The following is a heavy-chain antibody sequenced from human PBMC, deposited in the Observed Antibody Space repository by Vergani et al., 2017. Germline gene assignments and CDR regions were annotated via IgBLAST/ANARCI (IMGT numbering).Heavy chain of an antibody. CDR2: ISSSSSYI. D-gene: IGHD3-3*01. Sequence: EVQLVESGGGLDKPGGSLRLSCAASGFTFSSYSMNWVRQAPGKGLEWVSSISSSSSYINYADSVKGRFTISRDNAKNSLYLQMNSLRAEDTAVYYCARSDFWSGYTPKYYYDYYMDVWGKGTTVTVSS. CDR3: ARSDFWSGYTPKYYYDYYMDV. J-gene: IGHJ6*03. CDR1: GFTFSSYS. V-gene: IGHV3-21*01.